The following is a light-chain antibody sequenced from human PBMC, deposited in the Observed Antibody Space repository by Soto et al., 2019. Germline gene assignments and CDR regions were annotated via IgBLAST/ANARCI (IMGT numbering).Light chain of an antibody. CDR1: QTVSNNY. V-gene: IGKV3-11*01. Sequence: ETVLTQSPGSLSLSLGDRATLSCRASQTVSNNYLAWYQQKPGQAPRLLIYDAYNRATGIPPRFSGSGSGTDFTLTISSPEPEDSAVYYCQQRHMWPITFGQGTRLEIK. CDR3: QQRHMWPIT. CDR2: DAY. J-gene: IGKJ5*01.